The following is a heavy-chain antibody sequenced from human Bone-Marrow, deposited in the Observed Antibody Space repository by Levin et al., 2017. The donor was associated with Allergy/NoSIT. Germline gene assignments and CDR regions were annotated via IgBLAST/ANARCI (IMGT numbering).Heavy chain of an antibody. CDR3: ASTLGYCEGTTGYQYYGMDV. CDR1: GYTFSAYS. V-gene: IGHV3-21*01. Sequence: GGSLRLSCAGSGYTFSAYSLNWVRQAPGKGLEWVASISSSSSDIYYADSVKGRFIISRDDAKSSLYLQMNSLRAEDTAVDYCASTLGYCEGTTGYQYYGMDVWGQGTTVTVSS. CDR2: ISSSSSDI. D-gene: IGHD2-15*01. J-gene: IGHJ6*02.